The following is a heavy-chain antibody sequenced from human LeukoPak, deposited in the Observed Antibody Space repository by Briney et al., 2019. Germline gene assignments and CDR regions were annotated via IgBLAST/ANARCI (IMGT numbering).Heavy chain of an antibody. V-gene: IGHV4-34*01. CDR1: GGSFSGYY. CDR2: INHSGST. D-gene: IGHD6-13*01. CDR3: ARGSDSSPINPYYYYYYMDV. Sequence: PPETLSLTCAVHGGSFSGYYWSWIRQPPGKGLEWIGEINHSGSTNYNPSLKSRVTISVDTSKNQFSLKLSSVTAADTAVYYCARGSDSSPINPYYYYYYMDVWGKGTTVTVSS. J-gene: IGHJ6*03.